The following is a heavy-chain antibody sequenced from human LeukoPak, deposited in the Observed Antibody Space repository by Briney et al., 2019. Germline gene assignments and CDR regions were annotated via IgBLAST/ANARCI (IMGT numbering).Heavy chain of an antibody. Sequence: SETLSLTCTVSGGSISSYYWSWIRQPPGKGLEWIGYIYYSGSTNYNPSLKSRVTMSVDTSKNQFSLKLSSVTAADTAVYYCARVGDYYGSGNYYADFDYWGQGTLVTVAS. CDR2: IYYSGST. J-gene: IGHJ4*02. V-gene: IGHV4-59*08. CDR1: GGSISSYY. CDR3: ARVGDYYGSGNYYADFDY. D-gene: IGHD3-10*01.